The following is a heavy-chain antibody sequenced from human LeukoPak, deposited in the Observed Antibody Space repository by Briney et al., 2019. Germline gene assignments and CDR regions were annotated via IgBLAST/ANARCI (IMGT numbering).Heavy chain of an antibody. J-gene: IGHJ6*02. D-gene: IGHD3-9*01. CDR1: GFTFSSYG. CDR3: AKASRGYFDWFKGPDYGMDV. Sequence: PGRSLRLSCAASGFTFSSYGMHWVRQAPGKGLGWVAVISYDGSNKYYADSVKGRFTISRDNSKNTLYLQMNSLRAEDTAVYYCAKASRGYFDWFKGPDYGMDVWGQGTTVTVSS. CDR2: ISYDGSNK. V-gene: IGHV3-30*18.